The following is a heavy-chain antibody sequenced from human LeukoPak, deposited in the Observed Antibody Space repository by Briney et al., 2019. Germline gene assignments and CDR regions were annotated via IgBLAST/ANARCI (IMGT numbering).Heavy chain of an antibody. CDR1: GFTFNYYA. CDR2: ISDNEGRT. CDR3: ARHDSFIPY. Sequence: GGSLRLSCAASGFTFNYYAMSWVRQAPGKGLEWVSSISDNEGRTYYTDSVKGRFTISRDNTKNTVCLQMHNLRADDTAVYFCARHDSFIPYWGQGALVTVSS. J-gene: IGHJ4*02. V-gene: IGHV3-23*01. D-gene: IGHD5-18*01.